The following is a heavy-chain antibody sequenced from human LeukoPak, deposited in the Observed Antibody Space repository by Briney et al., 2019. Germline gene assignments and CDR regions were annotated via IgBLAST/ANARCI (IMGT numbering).Heavy chain of an antibody. Sequence: GGSLRLSCAASGFTFSSYGMHWVRQAPGKGLEWVAVIWYDGSNKYYADSVKGRLTISRDNSKNTLYLQMNSLRAEDTAAYYCAKDESGSYFGYWGQGTLVTVSS. CDR1: GFTFSSYG. CDR3: AKDESGSYFGY. J-gene: IGHJ4*02. V-gene: IGHV3-33*06. CDR2: IWYDGSNK. D-gene: IGHD1-26*01.